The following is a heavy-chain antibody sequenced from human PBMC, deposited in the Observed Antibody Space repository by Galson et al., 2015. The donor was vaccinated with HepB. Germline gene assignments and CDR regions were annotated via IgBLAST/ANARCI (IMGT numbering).Heavy chain of an antibody. D-gene: IGHD6-13*01. CDR1: GGTFSSYA. Sequence: SVKVSCKTSGGTFSSYAISWVRQAPGQGLEWMGGIIPIFGTAHYAQKFQVRVTITANKSTSTAYMELSSLRSKDTAVYYCARTISSISSLYVPYYGMDVWGQGTTVTVSS. V-gene: IGHV1-69*06. CDR3: ARTISSISSLYVPYYGMDV. CDR2: IIPIFGTA. J-gene: IGHJ6*02.